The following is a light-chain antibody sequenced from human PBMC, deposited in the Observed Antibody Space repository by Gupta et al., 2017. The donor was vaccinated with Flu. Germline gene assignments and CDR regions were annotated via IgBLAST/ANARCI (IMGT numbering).Light chain of an antibody. Sequence: QSMLTQPPSASGTPGPRVTISCSGSSANIGSNSIYWYQQLPGTAPNLLISRNNTRPYGVPDRFPDSKSGTAASLAISGLRSEEEEDYYCAAWDDSRSGYWVFGGGTKLTVL. CDR2: RNN. CDR3: AAWDDSRSGYWV. V-gene: IGLV1-47*01. J-gene: IGLJ3*02. CDR1: SANIGSNS.